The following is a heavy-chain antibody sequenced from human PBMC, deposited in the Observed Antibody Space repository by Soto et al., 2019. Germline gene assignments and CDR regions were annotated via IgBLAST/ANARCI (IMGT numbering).Heavy chain of an antibody. CDR1: GLTVSGKKY. D-gene: IGHD4-4*01. Sequence: PVGSLRLSCAVSGLTVSGKKYMAWVRQAPGKGLEWVSGFYDLDGTYYADSLKGRFTTSGDSSRTIVYLQMNGLRPEDTAVYYCATWHLQEHAYDVWGQGTTVTVSS. V-gene: IGHV3-53*01. CDR2: FYDLDGT. CDR3: ATWHLQEHAYDV. J-gene: IGHJ3*01.